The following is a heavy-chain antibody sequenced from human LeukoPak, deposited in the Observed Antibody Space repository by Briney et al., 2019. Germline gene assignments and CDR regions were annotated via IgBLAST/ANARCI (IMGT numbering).Heavy chain of an antibody. CDR3: ARGPLYYYDSSTTFDY. Sequence: SETLSLTCAVYGGSFSGYYWSWIRQPPGKGLEWIGEINHSGSTNYNPSLKSRVTISVDTSKNLFSLKLSSVTAADTAVYYCARGPLYYYDSSTTFDYWGQGTLVTVSS. CDR2: INHSGST. CDR1: GGSFSGYY. J-gene: IGHJ4*02. D-gene: IGHD3-22*01. V-gene: IGHV4-34*01.